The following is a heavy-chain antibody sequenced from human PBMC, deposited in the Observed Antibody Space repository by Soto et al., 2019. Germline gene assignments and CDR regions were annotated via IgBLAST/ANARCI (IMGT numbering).Heavy chain of an antibody. J-gene: IGHJ6*02. Sequence: SETLSLTCTVSGASIRSSACWGWIRQPPGKGLEWIGSIYSIGNTYYNPSLKSGVTISADTSKNQFSLNLISVTAADTAVYYCRRSSRYSTDVWGQGTTVTVSS. CDR3: RRSSRYSTDV. V-gene: IGHV4-39*01. D-gene: IGHD6-19*01. CDR1: GASIRSSAC. CDR2: IYSIGNT.